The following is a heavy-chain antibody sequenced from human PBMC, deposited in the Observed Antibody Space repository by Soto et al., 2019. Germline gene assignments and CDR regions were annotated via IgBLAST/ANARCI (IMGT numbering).Heavy chain of an antibody. Sequence: QVQLVQSGAEVKKPGASVKVSCKASGYIFINYYIHWVRQAPGQGLEWIGIINPNGGSTNYAQKFRGRVTLARDTSTSTVHMDLSNLRSEDTAMYYCVRDLAAGDFWGQGTLVTVSS. CDR3: VRDLAAGDF. CDR2: INPNGGST. CDR1: GYIFINYY. V-gene: IGHV1-46*01. D-gene: IGHD6-13*01. J-gene: IGHJ4*02.